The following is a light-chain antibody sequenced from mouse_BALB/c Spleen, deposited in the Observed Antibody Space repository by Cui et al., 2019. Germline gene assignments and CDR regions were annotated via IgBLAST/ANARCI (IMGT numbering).Light chain of an antibody. CDR2: NAK. CDR1: ENIHNY. V-gene: IGKV12-41*01. CDR3: QHFWSTPLT. Sequence: DIQMTQSPASLSASVGETVTITCRASENIHNYLAWYQQKQEKSPQLLVYNAKTLADGVPSRFSGSGSGTQYSLKINSLQPEDFGSYYCQHFWSTPLTFGAGTKLELK. J-gene: IGKJ5*01.